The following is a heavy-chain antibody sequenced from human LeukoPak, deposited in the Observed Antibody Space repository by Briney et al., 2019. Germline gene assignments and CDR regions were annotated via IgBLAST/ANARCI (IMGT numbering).Heavy chain of an antibody. CDR2: IKPDGSEE. CDR3: ARSLYVAHAFDI. CDR1: GFTFSKFW. J-gene: IGHJ3*02. V-gene: IGHV3-7*01. Sequence: PGGSLRLSCAASGFTFSKFWMNWVRQAPGKGLEWVANIKPDGSEEYYVDSVKGRFTISRDNAKISLYLQMDSLRAEDTAVYYCARSLYVAHAFDIWGQGTMVSVSS. D-gene: IGHD3-10*02.